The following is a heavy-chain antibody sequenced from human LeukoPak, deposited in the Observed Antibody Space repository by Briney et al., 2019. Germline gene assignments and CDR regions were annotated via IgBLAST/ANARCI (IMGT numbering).Heavy chain of an antibody. CDR2: IKPNSGGT. J-gene: IGHJ4*02. CDR3: ARHPYSGSYHFDY. D-gene: IGHD1-26*01. CDR1: GYIFTGYY. V-gene: IGHV1-2*02. Sequence: ASVKVSCTASGYIFTGYYMHWVRQAPGQGLEWMGWIKPNSGGTNSAQKFQGRVTMTRDTSISTAYMELSRLTADDTAVYYCARHPYSGSYHFDYWGQGTLVTVSS.